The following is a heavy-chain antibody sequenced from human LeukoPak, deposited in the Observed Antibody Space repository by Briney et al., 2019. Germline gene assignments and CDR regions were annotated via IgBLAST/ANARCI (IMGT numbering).Heavy chain of an antibody. J-gene: IGHJ4*02. D-gene: IGHD4-17*01. CDR3: ARGNHDYGDYRSFDY. V-gene: IGHV3-30-3*01. CDR2: ISYDGSNK. CDR1: RFTFSSYA. Sequence: PGRSLRLSCAASRFTFSSYAMHWVRQAPGKGLEWVAVISYDGSNKYYADSVKGRFTISRDNSKNTLYLQMNSLRAEDTAVYYCARGNHDYGDYRSFDYWGQGTLVTVSS.